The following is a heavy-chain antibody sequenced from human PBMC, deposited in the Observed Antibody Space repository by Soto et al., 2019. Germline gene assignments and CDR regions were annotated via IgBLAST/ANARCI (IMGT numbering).Heavy chain of an antibody. CDR2: NSSSSSYI. Sequence: EVQLVESGGGLVKPGGSLRLSCAASGFTFSSYSMNWVRQAPGKGLEWVSSNSSSSSYIYYADSVKGRFTISRDNAKNSLYLQMNSLRAEDTAVYYCAREITSGGSDYWGQGTLVTVSS. J-gene: IGHJ4*02. CDR3: AREITSGGSDY. CDR1: GFTFSSYS. V-gene: IGHV3-21*01. D-gene: IGHD2-15*01.